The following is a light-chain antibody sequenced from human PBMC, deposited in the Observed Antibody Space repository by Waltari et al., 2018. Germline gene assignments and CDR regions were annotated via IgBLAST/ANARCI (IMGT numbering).Light chain of an antibody. CDR1: SSDIGTYNF. J-gene: IGLJ3*02. CDR2: DVT. Sequence: QSALTQPASVSGTPGQSITISCTGTSSDIGTYNFVSWYQQHPGKVPKLMIFDVTKRPSGVSDRLFGSKSANTASLTISGLQAEDEANYYCTSYTTSSTWVFGGGTRLTVL. V-gene: IGLV2-14*01. CDR3: TSYTTSSTWV.